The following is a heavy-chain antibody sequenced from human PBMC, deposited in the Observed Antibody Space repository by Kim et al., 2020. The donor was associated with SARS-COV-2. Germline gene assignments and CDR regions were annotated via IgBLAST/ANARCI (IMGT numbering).Heavy chain of an antibody. J-gene: IGHJ4*02. CDR1: GGSFSGYY. V-gene: IGHV4-34*01. D-gene: IGHD3-22*01. CDR3: ARGVMTTGFDY. Sequence: SETLSLTCAVYGGSFSGYYWSWIRQPPGKGLEWIGEINHSGSTNYNPSLKSRLTISIDTSKNHLSLKLTSVTAADTAVYYCARGVMTTGFDYWGQGTLVTVSS. CDR2: INHSGST.